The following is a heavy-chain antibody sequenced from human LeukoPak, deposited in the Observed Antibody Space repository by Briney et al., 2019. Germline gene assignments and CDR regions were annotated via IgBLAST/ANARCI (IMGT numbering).Heavy chain of an antibody. Sequence: SETLSLTCTVSGYSISSGYYWGWIRQPPGKGLEWIGYIYYSGSTNYNPSLKSRVTISVDTSKNQFSLKLSSVTAADTAVYYCAGASRLGGSGSYLVYWGQGTLVTVSS. D-gene: IGHD3-10*01. J-gene: IGHJ4*02. CDR3: AGASRLGGSGSYLVY. CDR2: IYYSGST. V-gene: IGHV4-61*01. CDR1: GYSISSGYY.